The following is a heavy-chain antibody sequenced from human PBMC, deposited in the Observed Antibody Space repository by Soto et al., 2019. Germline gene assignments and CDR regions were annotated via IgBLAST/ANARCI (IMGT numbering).Heavy chain of an antibody. J-gene: IGHJ3*02. D-gene: IGHD2-15*01. CDR2: IYYSGST. CDR1: GGSISSGGYY. CDR3: ASSSPLGGNDAFDI. V-gene: IGHV4-31*03. Sequence: SETLSLTCTVSGGSISSGGYYWSWIRRHPGKGLEWIGYIYYSGSTYYNPSLKSRVTISVDTSKNQFSLKLSSVTAADTAVYYCASSSPLGGNDAFDIWGQGTMVTVSS.